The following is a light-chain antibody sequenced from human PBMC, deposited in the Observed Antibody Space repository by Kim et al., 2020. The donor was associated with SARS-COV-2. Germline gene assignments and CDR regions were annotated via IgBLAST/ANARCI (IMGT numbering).Light chain of an antibody. Sequence: NFMLTQPHSVSESPGKTVTISCTGSSGSIASNYVQWYQQRPGSAPTTVIYEDNQRPSGVPDRFSGSIDSSSNSASLTISGLKTEDEADYYCQSYDSSNQGVFGGGTQLTFL. CDR1: SGSIASNY. CDR2: EDN. V-gene: IGLV6-57*02. CDR3: QSYDSSNQGV. J-gene: IGLJ2*01.